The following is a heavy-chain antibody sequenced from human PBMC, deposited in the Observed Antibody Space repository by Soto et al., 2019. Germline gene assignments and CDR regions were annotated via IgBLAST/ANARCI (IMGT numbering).Heavy chain of an antibody. D-gene: IGHD5-12*01. CDR3: ARWLQFAFDY. CDR1: GGSISSYY. J-gene: IGHJ4*02. CDR2: IYYSGST. V-gene: IGHV4-59*01. Sequence: TLSLTCTVSGGSISSYYWSWIRQPPGKGLEWIGYIYYSGSTNYNPSLKSRVTISVDTSKNQFSLKLSSVTAADTAVYYCARWLQFAFDYWGQGTLVTVSS.